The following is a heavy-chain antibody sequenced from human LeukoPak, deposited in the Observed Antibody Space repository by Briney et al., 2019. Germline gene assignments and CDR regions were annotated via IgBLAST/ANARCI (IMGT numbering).Heavy chain of an antibody. J-gene: IGHJ5*02. Sequence: GGSLRLSCAASGFTFSSYAMHWVRQAPGKGLEWVAVISYDGSNKYYADSVKGRFTISRDNSKNTLYLQMNSLRAEDTAVYYCARDRSMVRGVPQFDPWGQGTLVTVSS. V-gene: IGHV3-30*04. CDR3: ARDRSMVRGVPQFDP. CDR2: ISYDGSNK. D-gene: IGHD3-10*01. CDR1: GFTFSSYA.